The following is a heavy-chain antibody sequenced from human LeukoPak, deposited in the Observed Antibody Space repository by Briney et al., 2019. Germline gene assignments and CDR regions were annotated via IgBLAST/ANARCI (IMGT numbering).Heavy chain of an antibody. D-gene: IGHD2-2*01. V-gene: IGHV4-30-2*01. J-gene: IGHJ4*02. Sequence: PSQTLSLTCTVSGGSISSGDYYWSWIRQPPGKGLEWIGYIYHSGSTYYNPSLKSRVTISVDRSKNQFSLKLSSVTAADTAVYYCARSGALPRKRVVPAATFFDYWGQGTLVTVSS. CDR2: IYHSGST. CDR1: GGSISSGDYY. CDR3: ARSGALPRKRVVPAATFFDY.